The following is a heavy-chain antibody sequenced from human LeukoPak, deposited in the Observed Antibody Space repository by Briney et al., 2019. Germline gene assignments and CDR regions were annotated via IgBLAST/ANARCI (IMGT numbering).Heavy chain of an antibody. Sequence: PSETLSLTCAVYGGSSSGYYWSWIRQPPGKGLEWIGEINHSGSTNYNPSLKSRVTISVDTSKNQFSLKLSSVTAADTAVYYCARILDYYDSSGYDPDAFDIWGQGTMVTVSS. J-gene: IGHJ3*02. CDR2: INHSGST. CDR3: ARILDYYDSSGYDPDAFDI. V-gene: IGHV4-34*01. D-gene: IGHD3-22*01. CDR1: GGSSSGYY.